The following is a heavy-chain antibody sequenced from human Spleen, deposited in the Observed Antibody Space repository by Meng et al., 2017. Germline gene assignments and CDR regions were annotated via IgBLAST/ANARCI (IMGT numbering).Heavy chain of an antibody. CDR3: AKDLTYSSSWVDY. Sequence: ESLKTLFAASGFTFDDYAIHWVRQASGKGLEWVSLISRDGSNTYYADSVKGRFTISRDNSKNSLYMPMKSHRTEDTALYYCAKDLTYSSSWVDYWGQGTLVTVSS. J-gene: IGHJ4*01. V-gene: IGHV3-43D*04. CDR2: ISRDGSNT. D-gene: IGHD6-13*01. CDR1: GFTFDDYA.